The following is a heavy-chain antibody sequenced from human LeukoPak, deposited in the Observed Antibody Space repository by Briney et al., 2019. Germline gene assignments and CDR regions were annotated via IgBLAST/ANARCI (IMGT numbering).Heavy chain of an antibody. V-gene: IGHV3-7*01. D-gene: IGHD4-17*01. Sequence: PGGSLRLSCAASGFTFSSYWMSWVRQAPGKGLEWVANIKQDGGEKYYVDSVKGRFTISRDNAKNSLYLQMNSLRAEDPAVYYCARVPPYGDYRGDSQPADYWGQGTLVTVSS. CDR1: GFTFSSYW. J-gene: IGHJ4*02. CDR2: IKQDGGEK. CDR3: ARVPPYGDYRGDSQPADY.